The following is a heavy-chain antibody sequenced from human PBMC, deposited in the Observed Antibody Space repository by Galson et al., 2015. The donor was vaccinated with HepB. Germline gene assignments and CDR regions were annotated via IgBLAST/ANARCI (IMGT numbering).Heavy chain of an antibody. CDR2: IWYDGSNK. CDR1: GFTFSSYG. V-gene: IGHV3-33*01. D-gene: IGHD6-13*01. Sequence: SLRLSCAASGFTFSSYGMHWVRQAPGKGLEWVAVIWYDGSNKYYADSVKGRFTISRDNSKNTLYLQMNSLRAEDTAVYYCARDFGGRVATPIAAAGGDYWGQGTLVTVSS. J-gene: IGHJ4*02. CDR3: ARDFGGRVATPIAAAGGDY.